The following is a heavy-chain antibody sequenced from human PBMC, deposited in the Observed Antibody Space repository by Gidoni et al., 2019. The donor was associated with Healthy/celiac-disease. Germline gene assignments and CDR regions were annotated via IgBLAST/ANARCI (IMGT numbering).Heavy chain of an antibody. Sequence: EVQLLESGGGLVQARGSLSLSCAACRFTFSSSALSWVRQAPGKGLKWVSAISGSGGSKYYADSVKGRFNISRDNSKNTLYLQMNSLRAEDTAVDYCAREWLSAFDIWGQGTMVTVSS. CDR2: ISGSGGSK. CDR3: AREWLSAFDI. D-gene: IGHD3-22*01. V-gene: IGHV3-23*01. J-gene: IGHJ3*02. CDR1: RFTFSSSA.